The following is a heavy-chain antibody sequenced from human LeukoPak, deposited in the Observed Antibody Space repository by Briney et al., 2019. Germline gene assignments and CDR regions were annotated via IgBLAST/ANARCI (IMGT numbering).Heavy chain of an antibody. D-gene: IGHD3-9*01. Sequence: SETLSLTCAVYGGSFSGYYWSWSRQPPGKGREWIGEINHSGSTNYNPSLKSRVTISVDTSKNQFSLKLSSVTAADTAVYYCARGHRDYDILTGYYYNYWGQGTLVTVSS. CDR2: INHSGST. CDR3: ARGHRDYDILTGYYYNY. J-gene: IGHJ4*02. V-gene: IGHV4-34*01. CDR1: GGSFSGYY.